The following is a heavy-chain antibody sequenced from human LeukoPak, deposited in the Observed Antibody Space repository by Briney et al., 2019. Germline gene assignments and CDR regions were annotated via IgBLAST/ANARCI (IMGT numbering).Heavy chain of an antibody. CDR1: GFTFSSYA. CDR2: ISYDGSTK. J-gene: IGHJ4*02. CDR3: ARDEGGSYYFDY. Sequence: GGSLRLSCAASGFTFSSYAMHWVRQAPGKGLEWVAVISYDGSTKYYADSVKGRFTISRDNSKNTLYLQMNSLRAEDTAVYYCARDEGGSYYFDYWGQGTLVTVSS. V-gene: IGHV3-30*04. D-gene: IGHD1-26*01.